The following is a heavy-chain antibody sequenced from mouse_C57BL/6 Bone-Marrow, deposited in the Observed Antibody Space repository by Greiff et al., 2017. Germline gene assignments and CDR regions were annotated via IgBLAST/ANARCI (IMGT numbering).Heavy chain of an antibody. CDR1: GYTFTSYW. D-gene: IGHD1-1*01. V-gene: IGHV1-69*01. CDR3: ARYYYSDGGDDMDY. CDR2: IDPSDSYT. Sequence: QVQLQQPGAELVMPGASVKLSCKASGYTFTSYWMHWVKQRPGQGLEWIGEIDPSDSYTTYNQQFKGKFPLTVDKSSSTAYMPRISLTSEASAVYYGARYYYSDGGDDMDYWGQGTTLTVSS. J-gene: IGHJ2*01.